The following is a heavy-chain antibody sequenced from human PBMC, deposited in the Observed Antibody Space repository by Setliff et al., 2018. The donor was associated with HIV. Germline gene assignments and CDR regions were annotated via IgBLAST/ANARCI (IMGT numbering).Heavy chain of an antibody. Sequence: AGGSLRLSCAASGFTVSSDYMSWVRQAPGKGLEWLSTIYGGASTYYADSVKGRFTISRDNSKNTIFLQMNGLRGDDTAVYYCARAPYARSNWFDPWGQGTLVTVSS. CDR2: IYGGAST. CDR3: ARAPYARSNWFDP. D-gene: IGHD4-17*01. V-gene: IGHV3-53*01. J-gene: IGHJ5*02. CDR1: GFTVSSDY.